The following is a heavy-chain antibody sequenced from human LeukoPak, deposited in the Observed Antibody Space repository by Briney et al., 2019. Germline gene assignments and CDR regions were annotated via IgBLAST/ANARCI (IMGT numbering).Heavy chain of an antibody. Sequence: SETLSLTCTVSGGSISSYYWSRIRQPPGKGLEWIGYIYYSGSTNYNPSLKSRVTISVDTSKNQFSLKLSSVTAADTAVYYCARDNWNYGSSMDVWGQGTTVTVSS. CDR3: ARDNWNYGSSMDV. CDR2: IYYSGST. CDR1: GGSISSYY. D-gene: IGHD1-7*01. J-gene: IGHJ6*02. V-gene: IGHV4-59*01.